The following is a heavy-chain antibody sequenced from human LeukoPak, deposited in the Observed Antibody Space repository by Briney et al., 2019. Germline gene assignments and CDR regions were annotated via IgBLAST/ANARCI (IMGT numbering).Heavy chain of an antibody. CDR2: IYTSGST. Sequence: PSETLSLTCTVSGGSISSYYWSWIRQPAGKGLEWIGRIYTSGSTNYNPSLKSRVTMSVDTSKNQFSQKLSSVTAADTAVYYCARGRGGGIAVAGTRKDYYYYYMDVWGKGTTVTISS. CDR1: GGSISSYY. V-gene: IGHV4-4*07. D-gene: IGHD6-19*01. CDR3: ARGRGGGIAVAGTRKDYYYYYMDV. J-gene: IGHJ6*03.